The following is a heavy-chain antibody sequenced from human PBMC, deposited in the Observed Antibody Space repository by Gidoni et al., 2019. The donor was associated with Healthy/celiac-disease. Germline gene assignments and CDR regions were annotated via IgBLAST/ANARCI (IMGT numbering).Heavy chain of an antibody. D-gene: IGHD5-18*01. J-gene: IGHJ4*02. CDR2: ISGRGVST. Sequence: EVQLLESGGGLVQPGGSLRLSCAASGFTFSSYARSWVRQSPGQGLEWFSSISGRGVSTYYADSVKGRLTISRDNSKNTLYLQMNILRAEDTAVYYCAKRLWVGNPYYWGQVTLVTVSS. V-gene: IGHV3-23*01. CDR3: AKRLWVGNPYY. CDR1: GFTFSSYA.